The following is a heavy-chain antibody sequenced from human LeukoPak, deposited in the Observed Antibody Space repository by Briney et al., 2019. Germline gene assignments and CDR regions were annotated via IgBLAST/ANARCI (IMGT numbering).Heavy chain of an antibody. V-gene: IGHV1-69*13. D-gene: IGHD3-22*01. Sequence: SVKVSCKASGYTFTSYYMHWVRQAPGQGLEWMGGIIPIFGTANYAQKFQGRVTITADESTSTAYMELSSLRSEDTAVYYCARDLRSYYDSSGPTGWFDPWGQGTLVTVSS. J-gene: IGHJ5*02. CDR2: IIPIFGTA. CDR1: GYTFTSYY. CDR3: ARDLRSYYDSSGPTGWFDP.